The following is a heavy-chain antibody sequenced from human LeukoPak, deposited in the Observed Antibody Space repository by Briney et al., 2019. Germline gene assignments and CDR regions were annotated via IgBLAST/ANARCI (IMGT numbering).Heavy chain of an antibody. Sequence: ASVKVSCKASGGTFSSYAISWVRQAPGQGLEWMGGIISIFGTANYAQKFQGRVTITADESTSTAYMELSSLRSEDTAVYYCARGEGGVVTDAFDIWGQGTMVTVSS. D-gene: IGHD3-22*01. CDR1: GGTFSSYA. J-gene: IGHJ3*02. CDR2: IISIFGTA. CDR3: ARGEGGVVTDAFDI. V-gene: IGHV1-69*13.